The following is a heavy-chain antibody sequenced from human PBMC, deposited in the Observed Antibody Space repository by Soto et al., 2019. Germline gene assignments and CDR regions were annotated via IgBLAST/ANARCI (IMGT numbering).Heavy chain of an antibody. CDR3: ASPLGIAAAGTVGHVFYGMDV. CDR2: ISYDGSNK. V-gene: IGHV3-30-3*01. Sequence: HPGGSLRLSCAASGFTFSSYAMHWVLQAPGKGLEWVAVISYDGSNKYYADSVKGRFTISRDNSKNTLYLQMNSLRAEDTAVYYCASPLGIAAAGTVGHVFYGMDVWGQGTTVTVSS. J-gene: IGHJ6*02. CDR1: GFTFSSYA. D-gene: IGHD6-13*01.